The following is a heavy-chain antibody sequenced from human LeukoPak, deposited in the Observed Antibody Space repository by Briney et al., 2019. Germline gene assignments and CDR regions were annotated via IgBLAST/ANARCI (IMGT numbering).Heavy chain of an antibody. J-gene: IGHJ3*02. CDR3: ARDPFCGGDCYPNEAFDI. D-gene: IGHD2-21*02. V-gene: IGHV3-30*04. CDR2: ISYDGIDD. CDR1: GFTFSTYA. Sequence: GGSLRLSCAASGFTFSTYAMHWVRQAPGKGLEWVVLISYDGIDDYYADSVKGRFTISRDNSKNTLSLQMNSLRAEDTAVYYCARDPFCGGDCYPNEAFDIWGQGTLVTVSS.